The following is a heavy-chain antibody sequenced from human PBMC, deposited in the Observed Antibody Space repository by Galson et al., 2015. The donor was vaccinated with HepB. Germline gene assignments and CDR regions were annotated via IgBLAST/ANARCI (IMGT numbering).Heavy chain of an antibody. CDR1: GYGFTNYW. V-gene: IGHV5-51*01. J-gene: IGHJ4*02. Sequence: QSGAEVEKPGESLKISCKGSGYGFTNYWIGWVRQKPGKGLEWMGIIYPGDSDIRYSPSFQGQVTISADKSINTAYLQWSSLTASDTAIYYCSRHGPEGVAGYFDYWGQGTLVAVSS. CDR3: SRHGPEGVAGYFDY. D-gene: IGHD6-19*01. CDR2: IYPGDSDI.